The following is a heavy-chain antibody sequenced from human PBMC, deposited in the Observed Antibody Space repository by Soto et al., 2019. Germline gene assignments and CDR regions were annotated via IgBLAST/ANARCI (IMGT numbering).Heavy chain of an antibody. V-gene: IGHV1-69*01. J-gene: IGHJ6*02. CDR1: GGTFSSYA. D-gene: IGHD2-2*01. Sequence: QVQLVQSGAEVKKPGSSVKVSCKASGGTFSSYAISWVRQAPGQGLEWMGGIIPISGTANYAQKFQGRVTITADESTSTAYMERSSLRSEDTAVYHCARAQGSSTSLEIYYYYYYGMDVWGQGTTVTVSS. CDR3: ARAQGSSTSLEIYYYYYYGMDV. CDR2: IIPISGTA.